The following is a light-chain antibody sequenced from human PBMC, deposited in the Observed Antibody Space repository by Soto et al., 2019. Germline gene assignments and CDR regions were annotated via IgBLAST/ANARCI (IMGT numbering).Light chain of an antibody. V-gene: IGLV2-14*01. CDR2: EVS. CDR1: SSDVGGYDY. J-gene: IGLJ1*01. CDR3: SSFKGTNSFV. Sequence: QSVLTQPASVSGSPGQSITISCTGTSSDVGGYDYVSWYQIHPGKAPKLMVFEVSNRPSGVSYRFSGSKSGNTASPTISGLQAEDEANYYCSSFKGTNSFVFGTGTKVTVL.